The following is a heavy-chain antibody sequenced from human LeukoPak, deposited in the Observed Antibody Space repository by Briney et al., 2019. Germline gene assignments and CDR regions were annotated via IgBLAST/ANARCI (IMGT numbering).Heavy chain of an antibody. CDR1: GFTFSSYG. CDR3: XXXXXXSSLYDAFDI. D-gene: IGHD6-13*01. V-gene: IGHV3-33*01. J-gene: IGHJ3*02. CDR2: IWYDGSNK. Sequence: GGSLRLSCAASGFTFSSYGMHWVRQAPGKGLEWVAVIWYDGSNKYYADPVKGRFTISRDNSKNTLYLQMNSLRAEDTAVYYXXXXXXXSSLYDAFDIWGQGTMVTVSS.